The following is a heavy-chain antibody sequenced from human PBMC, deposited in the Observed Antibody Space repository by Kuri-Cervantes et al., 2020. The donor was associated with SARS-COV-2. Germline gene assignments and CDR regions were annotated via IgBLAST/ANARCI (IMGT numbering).Heavy chain of an antibody. J-gene: IGHJ1*01. Sequence: GGSLRLSCAASGFTFSSYAMSWVRQAPGKGLEWVANIKQDGSEKYYVDSVKGRFTISRDNAKNSLYLQMNSLRAEDTAVYYCAKDVAAGTRAPPEYFQHWGQGTLVTVSS. D-gene: IGHD6-13*01. CDR1: GFTFSSYA. CDR2: IKQDGSEK. CDR3: AKDVAAGTRAPPEYFQH. V-gene: IGHV3-7*03.